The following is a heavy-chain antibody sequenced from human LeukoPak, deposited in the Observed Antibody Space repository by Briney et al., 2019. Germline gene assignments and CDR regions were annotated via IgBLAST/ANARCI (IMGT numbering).Heavy chain of an antibody. CDR3: ARDYSSSWYPEYFQH. CDR2: ISGSGGTT. V-gene: IGHV3-23*01. D-gene: IGHD6-13*01. CDR1: GFTFNNYA. J-gene: IGHJ1*01. Sequence: GGSLRLSCAASGFTFNNYAMNWVRQAPGKGLEWVSAISGSGGTTYYADSAKGRFTISRDNSKNTLYLQMNSLRAEDTAVYYCARDYSSSWYPEYFQHWGQGTLVTVSS.